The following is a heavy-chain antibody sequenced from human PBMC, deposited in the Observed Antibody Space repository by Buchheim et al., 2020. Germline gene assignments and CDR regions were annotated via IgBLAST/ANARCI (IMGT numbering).Heavy chain of an antibody. CDR2: IYHTGTT. Sequence: QVQLQESGPGLVKPSGTLSLTCAVSGGSISSSNWWSWVRQPPGKGLEWIGEIYHTGTTNYHPSLKSRVTISVDKSQNSLSLKMTSVTAADTAVYYCAREFENCSGGSCYSFDHWGRGTL. CDR1: GGSISSSNW. V-gene: IGHV4-4*02. J-gene: IGHJ4*02. D-gene: IGHD2-15*01. CDR3: AREFENCSGGSCYSFDH.